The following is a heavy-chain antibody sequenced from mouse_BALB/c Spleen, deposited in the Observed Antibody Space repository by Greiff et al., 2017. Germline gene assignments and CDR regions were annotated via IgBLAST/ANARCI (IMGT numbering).Heavy chain of an antibody. V-gene: IGHV1-69*02. Sequence: QVQLQQPGAELVRPGASVKLSCKASGYTFTSYWINWVKQRPGQGLEWIGNIYPSDSYTNYNQKFKDKATLTVDKSSSTAYMQLSSPTSEDSAVYYCTREDYRYDAGYYFDDWGQGTTLTVSS. D-gene: IGHD2-14*01. J-gene: IGHJ2*01. CDR1: GYTFTSYW. CDR2: IYPSDSYT. CDR3: TREDYRYDAGYYFDD.